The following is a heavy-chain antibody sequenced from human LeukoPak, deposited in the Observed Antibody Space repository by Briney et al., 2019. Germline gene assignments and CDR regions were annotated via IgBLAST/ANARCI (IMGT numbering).Heavy chain of an antibody. D-gene: IGHD6-19*01. CDR1: GFPFSGYG. CDR2: IRHDGSDK. CDR3: AKDRRASQWLVQVDAFDV. V-gene: IGHV3-30*02. J-gene: IGHJ3*01. Sequence: GGPLRLSCAASGFPFSGYGMYWVRQAPAKGLEGVAFIRHDGSDKYYGDPVKGRFTISRDNSKNTLYLQVNSLRAEDAAVYYCAKDRRASQWLVQVDAFDVWGPGTMVTVSS.